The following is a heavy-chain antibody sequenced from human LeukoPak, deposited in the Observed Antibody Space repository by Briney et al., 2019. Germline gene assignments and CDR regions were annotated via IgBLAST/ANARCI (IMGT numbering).Heavy chain of an antibody. CDR2: INPSGGST. D-gene: IGHD5-12*01. CDR3: ARGPKAGGYDSPEDGENDY. Sequence: GASVKVSCKASGYTFTSYYMHWVRQAPGQGLEWMGIINPSGGSTSYAQKFQGRVTMTRDTSTSTVYMELSSLRSEDTAVYYCARGPKAGGYDSPEDGENDYWGQGTLVTVSS. V-gene: IGHV1-46*01. J-gene: IGHJ4*02. CDR1: GYTFTSYY.